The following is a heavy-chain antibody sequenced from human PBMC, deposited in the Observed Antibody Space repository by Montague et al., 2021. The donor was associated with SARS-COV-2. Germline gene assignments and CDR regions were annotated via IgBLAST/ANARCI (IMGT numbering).Heavy chain of an antibody. CDR3: ARTSASSDY. V-gene: IGHV6-1*01. CDR1: GDSVSRNSAA. D-gene: IGHD1-26*01. J-gene: IGHJ4*02. CDR2: TYYRSKWYN. Sequence: CAISGDSVSRNSAAWNWIGQSPSRGLEWLGRTYYRSKWYNDCAVSVKSRITINPDTSKNQISLQLNSVTPEDTALYYCARTSASSDYWGQGTLVTVSS.